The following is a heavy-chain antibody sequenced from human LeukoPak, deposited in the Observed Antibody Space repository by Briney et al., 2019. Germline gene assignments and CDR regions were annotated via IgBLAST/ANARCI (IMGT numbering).Heavy chain of an antibody. J-gene: IGHJ4*02. CDR3: ARGGDYDDSSGYYNY. CDR1: GFTFSSYS. Sequence: GGSLRLSCAASGFTFSSYSMNWVRQAPGKGLEWVSSISNSSSYIYYADSVKGRFTISRDNAKNSLYLQMNSLRAEDTAVYYCARGGDYDDSSGYYNYWGQGTLVTVSS. CDR2: ISNSSSYI. D-gene: IGHD3-22*01. V-gene: IGHV3-21*01.